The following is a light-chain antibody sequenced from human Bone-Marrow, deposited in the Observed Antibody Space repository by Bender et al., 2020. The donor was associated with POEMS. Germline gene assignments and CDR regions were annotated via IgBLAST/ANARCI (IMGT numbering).Light chain of an antibody. CDR1: SSDVGGYNY. V-gene: IGLV2-8*01. J-gene: IGLJ1*01. Sequence: AALTQPPSASGSPGQSVTISCTGTSSDVGGYNYVSWYQQYPGKAPKLMIYEVTQRPSGVPDRFSGSKSGNTASLTVSGLQAEDEADYYCCSYAGTYTYVFGSGTEVTVL. CDR2: EVT. CDR3: CSYAGTYTYV.